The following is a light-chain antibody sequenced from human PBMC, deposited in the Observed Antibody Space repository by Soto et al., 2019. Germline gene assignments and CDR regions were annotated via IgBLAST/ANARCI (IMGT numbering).Light chain of an antibody. Sequence: EIVLTQYPAPLSLPPGESDPLSCRTSLSVSVYLDWYQQKPGQAPRLLIYGASSRATGIPDRFSGSGSGAGFTLTISSLEPEDFAVYYCQHYDRSPPVTFGQGTRLEIK. CDR1: LSVSVY. J-gene: IGKJ5*01. V-gene: IGKV3-20*01. CDR2: GAS. CDR3: QHYDRSPPVT.